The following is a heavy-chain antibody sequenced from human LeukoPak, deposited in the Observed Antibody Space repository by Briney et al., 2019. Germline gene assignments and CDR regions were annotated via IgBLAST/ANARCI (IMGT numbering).Heavy chain of an antibody. CDR1: GGTFSSYA. D-gene: IGHD3-3*01. CDR2: IIPIFGTA. Sequence: ALVKVSCKASGGTFSSYAISWVRQAPGQGLEWMGGIIPIFGTANYAQKFQGRVTITADESTSTAYMELSSLRSEDTAVYYCASYDDFWSGFAFDIWGQGTMVTVSS. V-gene: IGHV1-69*13. CDR3: ASYDDFWSGFAFDI. J-gene: IGHJ3*02.